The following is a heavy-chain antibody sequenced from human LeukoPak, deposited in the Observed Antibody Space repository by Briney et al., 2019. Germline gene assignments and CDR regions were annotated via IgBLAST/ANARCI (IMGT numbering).Heavy chain of an antibody. V-gene: IGHV3-21*01. CDR2: ISSSSSCI. CDR1: GFTFSSYS. Sequence: GGSLRLSCAASGFTFSSYSMNWVRQAPGKGLEWVSSISSSSSCIYYADSVKGRFTISRDNAKNSLYLQMNSLRAEDTAVYYCARDDNGSSPGYWGQGTLVTVSS. J-gene: IGHJ4*02. D-gene: IGHD1-26*01. CDR3: ARDDNGSSPGY.